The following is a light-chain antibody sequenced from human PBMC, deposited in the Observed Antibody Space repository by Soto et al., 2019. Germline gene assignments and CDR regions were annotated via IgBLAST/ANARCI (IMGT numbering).Light chain of an antibody. J-gene: IGKJ4*01. CDR3: QQYNSWPLT. V-gene: IGKV3D-15*01. Sequence: ETVMTQSPATLSVSPGERATLSCRASQSVSTNLAWYQQKPGQAPRLLIYDISLRGTGIPTRFSGSGSGTEFTLTISSLQYEDFAVYYCQQYNSWPLTFGAGTKVDIK. CDR1: QSVSTN. CDR2: DIS.